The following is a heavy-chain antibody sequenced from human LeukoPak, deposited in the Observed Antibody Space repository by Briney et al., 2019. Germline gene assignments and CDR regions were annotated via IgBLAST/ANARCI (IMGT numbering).Heavy chain of an antibody. CDR1: GDSVSSNSAA. D-gene: IGHD6-19*01. V-gene: IGHV6-1*01. Sequence: KPSQTLSLTCAISGDSVSSNSAAWHWIRQSPSRGLEWLGRTYYGPKWYNDYGVSVKSRITINADTSKNQFSLQLNSVTPEDTAVYYCATGVVAVAGNDYWGQGTLVTVSS. J-gene: IGHJ4*02. CDR2: TYYGPKWYN. CDR3: ATGVVAVAGNDY.